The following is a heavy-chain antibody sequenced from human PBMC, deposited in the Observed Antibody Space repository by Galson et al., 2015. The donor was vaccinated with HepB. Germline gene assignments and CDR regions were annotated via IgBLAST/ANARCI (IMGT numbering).Heavy chain of an antibody. CDR2: ITPMFGTA. D-gene: IGHD3-10*01. V-gene: IGHV1-69*13. CDR3: ARGYDSANYYYLY. Sequence: SVKVSCKASGYTFTSYDINWVRQATGQGLEWMGGITPMFGTANYAQKFQGRVTITADESTSTVYMELSSLRSEDTAIYYCARGYDSANYYYLYWGQGTLVTVSS. J-gene: IGHJ4*02. CDR1: GYTFTSYD.